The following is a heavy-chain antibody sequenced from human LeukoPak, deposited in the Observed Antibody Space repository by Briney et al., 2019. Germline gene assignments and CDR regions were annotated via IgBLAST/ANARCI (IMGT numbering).Heavy chain of an antibody. V-gene: IGHV1-3*01. CDR2: INAGNGNT. CDR3: ARSEYCSGGSCYSWTFDY. CDR1: GYTFTSYA. J-gene: IGHJ4*02. Sequence: ASVKVSCKASGYTFTSYAMHWVRQAPGQRLEWMGWINAGNGNTKYSQKFQGRVTITRDTSASTAYMELSSLRSEDTAVYYCARSEYCSGGSCYSWTFDYWGQGTLVTVSS. D-gene: IGHD2-15*01.